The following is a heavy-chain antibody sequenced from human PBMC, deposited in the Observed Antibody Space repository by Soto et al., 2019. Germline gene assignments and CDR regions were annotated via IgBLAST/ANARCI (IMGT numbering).Heavy chain of an antibody. CDR2: ISYDGSNK. D-gene: IGHD5-18*01. J-gene: IGHJ4*02. CDR1: GFTFSSYA. CDR3: ARKARYSYGLDY. Sequence: QVQLVESGGGVVQPGRSLRLSCAASGFTFSSYAMHCVRQAPGKGLEWVAVISYDGSNKYYADSVKGRFTISRDNSKNTLDMQMNSLRAEDTAVYYCARKARYSYGLDYWGQGTLVTVSS. V-gene: IGHV3-30-3*01.